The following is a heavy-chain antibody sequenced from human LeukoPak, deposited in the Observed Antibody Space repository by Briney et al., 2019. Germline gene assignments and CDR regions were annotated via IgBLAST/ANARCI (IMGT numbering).Heavy chain of an antibody. CDR3: ARRLVDCGASQVSDN. Sequence: SETLSLTCAVYSGSFSGYYWSWIRQPPGKGLEWIGEINDSGSVNCNPSLKNRVTLSVDTSKNQFSLRPSSVAVADTAVYYCARRLVDCGASQVSDNWGQGTLVTVSS. D-gene: IGHD2-21*01. J-gene: IGHJ4*02. CDR2: INDSGSV. V-gene: IGHV4-34*01. CDR1: SGSFSGYY.